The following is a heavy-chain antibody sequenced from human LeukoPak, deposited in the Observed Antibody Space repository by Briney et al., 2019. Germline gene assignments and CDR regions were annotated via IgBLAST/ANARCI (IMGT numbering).Heavy chain of an antibody. J-gene: IGHJ3*02. CDR1: GFTLSSHA. CDR3: ASLELRDTFDI. Sequence: GGSLRLSCAASGFTLSSHALHWVRQTPGKGLEWVAFISYDGHNKNYADAVKGRFTIFRDNVKHSLDLQMNSLRAEDTAVYYCASLELRDTFDIWGHGTMVTVSS. V-gene: IGHV3-30-3*01. CDR2: ISYDGHNK. D-gene: IGHD3-3*01.